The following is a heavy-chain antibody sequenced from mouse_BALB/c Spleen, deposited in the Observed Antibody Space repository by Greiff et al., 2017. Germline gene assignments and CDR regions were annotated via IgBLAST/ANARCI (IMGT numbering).Heavy chain of an antibody. J-gene: IGHJ4*01. CDR2: IYPGSGST. CDR1: GYTFTSYW. D-gene: IGHD2-1*01. CDR3: TRSGNYVGRGVFYYAMDY. Sequence: LQQPGSELVRPGALVKLSCKASGYTFTSYWMHWVKQRHGQGLEWIGNIYPGSGSTNYDEKFKSKGTLTVDTSSSTAYMHLSSLTSEDSAVYYCTRSGNYVGRGVFYYAMDYWGQGTSVTVSS. V-gene: IGHV1S22*01.